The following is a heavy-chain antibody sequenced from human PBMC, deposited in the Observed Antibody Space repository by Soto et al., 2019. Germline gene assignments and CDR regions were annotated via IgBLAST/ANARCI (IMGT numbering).Heavy chain of an antibody. J-gene: IGHJ4*02. CDR2: IYHSVTT. V-gene: IGHV4-59*01. CDR1: GFTISTYS. CDR3: GREEYIGHWHEIDH. D-gene: IGHD1-1*01. Sequence: SETLCLTFAVSGFTISTYSWSWIRQPPGKGLEWIGYIYHSVTTYSTPSLKRGDTISVDTSQKTFSLRLTSVTAADTAIYYCGREEYIGHWHEIDHWGQGTLVTFSS.